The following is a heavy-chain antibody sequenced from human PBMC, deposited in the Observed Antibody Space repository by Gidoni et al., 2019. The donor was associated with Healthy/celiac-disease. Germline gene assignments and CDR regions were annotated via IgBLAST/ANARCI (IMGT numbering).Heavy chain of an antibody. Sequence: QLQLQESGPGLVKPSETLSLTCTVSGGSISSSSYYWGWIRQPPGKGLEWIGSIYYSGSTYYNPSLKSRVTISVDTSKNQFSLKLSSVTAADTAVYYCATGIVATIPDAFDIWGQGTMVTVSS. J-gene: IGHJ3*02. CDR2: IYYSGST. V-gene: IGHV4-39*01. CDR3: ATGIVATIPDAFDI. CDR1: GGSISSSSYY. D-gene: IGHD5-12*01.